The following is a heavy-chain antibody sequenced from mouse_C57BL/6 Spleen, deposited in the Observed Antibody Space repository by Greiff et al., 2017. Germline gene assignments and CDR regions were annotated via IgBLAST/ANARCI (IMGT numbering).Heavy chain of an antibody. CDR1: GFTFSNYW. J-gene: IGHJ3*01. V-gene: IGHV6-3*01. Sequence: EVKLMESGGGLVQPGGSMKLSCVASGFTFSNYWMNWVRQSPEKGLEWVAQIRLKSDNYATHYAESVKGRFTISRDDSKSSVYLQMNNLRAEDTGIYYCTDPFYDGYYGGFAYWGQGTLVTVSA. CDR3: TDPFYDGYYGGFAY. CDR2: IRLKSDNYAT. D-gene: IGHD2-3*01.